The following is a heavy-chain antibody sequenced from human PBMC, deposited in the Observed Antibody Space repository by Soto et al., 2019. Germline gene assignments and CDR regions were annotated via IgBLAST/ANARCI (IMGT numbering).Heavy chain of an antibody. CDR2: TSYDGTTK. D-gene: IGHD1-26*01. Sequence: QVHLVESGGAVVQPGRSPRLTCAASGFPFTRNAIHWVRQAQGKGLEWVAVTSYDGTTKYYAESVQGRFTISRDNSKNTVDLQMSSLRVEDTAVYYCARGRYQSGVGGLDVWGQGTTVTVSS. CDR1: GFPFTRNA. V-gene: IGHV3-30-3*01. CDR3: ARGRYQSGVGGLDV. J-gene: IGHJ6*02.